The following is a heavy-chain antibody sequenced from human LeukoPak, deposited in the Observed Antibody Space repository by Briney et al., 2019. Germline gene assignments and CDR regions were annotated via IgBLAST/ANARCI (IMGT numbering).Heavy chain of an antibody. J-gene: IGHJ4*02. CDR1: GGSFSGYY. V-gene: IGHV4-34*01. CDR2: INHSGST. D-gene: IGHD6-13*01. Sequence: SETLSLTCAVYGGSFSGYYWSWIRQPPGKGLGWIGEINHSGSTNYNPSLKSRVTISVDTSKNQFSLKLSSVTAADTAVYYCASRRKQKLVDFDYWGQGTLVTVSS. CDR3: ASRRKQKLVDFDY.